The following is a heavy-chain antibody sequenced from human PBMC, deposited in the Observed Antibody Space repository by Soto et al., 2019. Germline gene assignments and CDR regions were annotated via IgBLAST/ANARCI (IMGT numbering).Heavy chain of an antibody. J-gene: IGHJ6*02. V-gene: IGHV4-59*08. CDR1: GGSISSYY. CDR2: VNDTRGP. Sequence: QVPLQESGPGLVKPSETLSLSCTVSGGSISSYYWSWIRQTPGKGLEWIGYVNDTRGPNYNPSLKSRVPLSLDTATSQLSLKLTSVTATETAVYYFARQGFGARHVLVDVWGQGSTVTVSS. D-gene: IGHD3-10*01. CDR3: ARQGFGARHVLVDV.